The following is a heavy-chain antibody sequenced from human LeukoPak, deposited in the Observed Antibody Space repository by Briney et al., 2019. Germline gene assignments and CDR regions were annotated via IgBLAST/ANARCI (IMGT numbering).Heavy chain of an antibody. D-gene: IGHD3-10*01. CDR2: IRYDGSNK. Sequence: GGSLRLSCAASGFTFSSYGMHWVRQAPGKGLEWVAFIRYDGSNKYYADSVKGRFTISRDNSKNTLYLQMNSLRAEDTAVYYCAKDVGYYGSGSNDYWGQGTLVTVSS. CDR3: AKDVGYYGSGSNDY. CDR1: GFTFSSYG. J-gene: IGHJ4*02. V-gene: IGHV3-30*02.